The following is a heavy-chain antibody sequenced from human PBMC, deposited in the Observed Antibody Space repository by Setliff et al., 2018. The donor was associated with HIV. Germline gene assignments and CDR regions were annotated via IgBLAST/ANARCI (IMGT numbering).Heavy chain of an antibody. CDR1: GGCISGHY. CDR2: IYTGGST. Sequence: SETLSLTCTVSGGCISGHYWSWIRQPPGRGLEWIGYIYTGGSTRYNPSLKSRVTISGHTSKSQFSLKLTSETPADTAVYYCASHAPYPSSRNASSFDIWGQGTMVTVSS. D-gene: IGHD6-13*01. CDR3: ASHAPYPSSRNASSFDI. V-gene: IGHV4-59*11. J-gene: IGHJ3*02.